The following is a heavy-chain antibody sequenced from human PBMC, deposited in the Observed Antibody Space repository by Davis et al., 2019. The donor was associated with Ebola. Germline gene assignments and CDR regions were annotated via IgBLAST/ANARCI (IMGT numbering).Heavy chain of an antibody. Sequence: GESLKISCAASGFTFSSYEMNWVRQAPGKGLEWVPYISSSGSTIYYADSVKGRFTISRDNAKNSLYLQMNSLRAEDTAVYYCARGWGGYCSGGNCYRGAFDIWGQGTTVTVSS. J-gene: IGHJ3*02. CDR1: GFTFSSYE. D-gene: IGHD2-15*01. V-gene: IGHV3-48*03. CDR3: ARGWGGYCSGGNCYRGAFDI. CDR2: ISSSGSTI.